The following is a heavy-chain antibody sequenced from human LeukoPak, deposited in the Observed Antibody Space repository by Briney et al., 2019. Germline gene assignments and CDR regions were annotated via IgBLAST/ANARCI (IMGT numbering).Heavy chain of an antibody. D-gene: IGHD3-3*01. Sequence: ASVRVSCKASGYSFSDFYIHWIRQAPGQGLEWMGWINPNSGDTNYAQKFQGRVTMTTETSITTAYMDLSGLRYDDTAIYYCARSWPPMFGVAHDAFEIWGRGTRVTVSS. V-gene: IGHV1-2*02. CDR1: GYSFSDFY. CDR2: INPNSGDT. CDR3: ARSWPPMFGVAHDAFEI. J-gene: IGHJ3*02.